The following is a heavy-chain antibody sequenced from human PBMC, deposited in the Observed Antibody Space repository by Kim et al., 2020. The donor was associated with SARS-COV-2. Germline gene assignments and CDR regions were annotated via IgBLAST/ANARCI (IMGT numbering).Heavy chain of an antibody. V-gene: IGHV4-59*01. CDR3: ARDRIGYCSSTSCSLHFDY. CDR2: TYYSGST. D-gene: IGHD2-2*01. J-gene: IGHJ4*02. Sequence: SETLSLTCTVSGGSISSYSWSWIRQPPGKGLEWIGYTYYSGSTNSNPSLKSRVTISVDTSKNQFSLKLSSVTAADTAVYYCARDRIGYCSSTSCSLHFDYWGQGTLVTVSS. CDR1: GGSISSYS.